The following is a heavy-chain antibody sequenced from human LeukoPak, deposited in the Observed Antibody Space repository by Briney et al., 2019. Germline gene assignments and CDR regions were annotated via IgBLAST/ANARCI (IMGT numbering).Heavy chain of an antibody. CDR2: INNDGSDT. Sequence: GGALRHSCAASGFTFITHLMHWGRQAPREGLVWVSRINNDGSDTIYADSVKGRFTMSRDNAKNTLYLQMNSLRAEDMAVYYCARDGPYASPLDYWGQGTLVTVSS. V-gene: IGHV3-74*01. CDR1: GFTFITHL. J-gene: IGHJ4*02. D-gene: IGHD2-8*01. CDR3: ARDGPYASPLDY.